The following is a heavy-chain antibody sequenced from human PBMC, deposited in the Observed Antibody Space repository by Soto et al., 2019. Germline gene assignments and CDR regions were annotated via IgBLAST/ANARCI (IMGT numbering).Heavy chain of an antibody. V-gene: IGHV4-59*01. D-gene: IGHD6-25*01. CDR2: IYYTGST. Sequence: PSETLSLTFTVSGVSINHYYWTWIRQPPGKRLEWIGAIYYTGSTTYNPSFRSRVTFSVDTSKNQFSLSLTSVTAADTAVYFCVKVVSGGHLDYWGQGTLVTVSS. CDR1: GVSINHYY. J-gene: IGHJ4*02. CDR3: VKVVSGGHLDY.